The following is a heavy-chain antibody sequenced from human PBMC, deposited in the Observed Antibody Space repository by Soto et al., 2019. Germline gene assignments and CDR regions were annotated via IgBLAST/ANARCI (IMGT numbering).Heavy chain of an antibody. CDR3: ARFTGGDSSGSFDY. CDR1: GFTFRSNG. CDR2: IWFDGSKE. J-gene: IGHJ4*02. D-gene: IGHD3-22*01. V-gene: IGHV3-33*01. Sequence: PGGSLRLSCAASGFTFRSNGMHWVRQAPGKGLEWVAVIWFDGSKEYYADSVKGRFTISRDNSRNTLYLQMNSLRTDDTAVYYCARFTGGDSSGSFDYWGQGTLVTVSS.